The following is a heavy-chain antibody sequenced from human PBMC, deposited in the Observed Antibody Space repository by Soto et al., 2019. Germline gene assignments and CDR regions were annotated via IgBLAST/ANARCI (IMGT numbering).Heavy chain of an antibody. Sequence: QVQLVESGGGVAQPGRSLRLSCAASGFTFSSYAMHWVRQAPGKGLEWVAVISYDGSSKYYADSVKGRFTISRDNSKNTLFLQMNSLRAEDTALYYCARDLCSGGACYSGIWGQGTMVTVSS. V-gene: IGHV3-30-3*01. D-gene: IGHD2-15*01. J-gene: IGHJ3*02. CDR1: GFTFSSYA. CDR3: ARDLCSGGACYSGI. CDR2: ISYDGSSK.